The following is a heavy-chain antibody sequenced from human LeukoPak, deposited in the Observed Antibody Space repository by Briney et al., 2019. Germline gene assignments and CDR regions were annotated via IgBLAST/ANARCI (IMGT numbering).Heavy chain of an antibody. CDR3: WGQRRDGYNADY. CDR1: GGTFSSYA. D-gene: IGHD5-24*01. Sequence: VASVKVSCKASGGTFSSYAISWVRQAPGQGLEWMGGIIPIFGTANYAQKFQGRVTITTDESTSTAYMELSSLRSEDTAVYYCWGQRRDGYNADYWGQGTLVTVSS. V-gene: IGHV1-69*05. J-gene: IGHJ4*02. CDR2: IIPIFGTA.